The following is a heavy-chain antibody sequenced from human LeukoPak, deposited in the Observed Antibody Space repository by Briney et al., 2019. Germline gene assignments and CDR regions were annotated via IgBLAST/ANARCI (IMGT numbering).Heavy chain of an antibody. Sequence: ASVKVSCKASGYTFTDYYMHWVRQAPGQGLQWMGWINCNSGGTNYAQKFQGRVTMTRDTYISTAYMALSRLRSDDTAVYYCARDLNGYSYGHWGQGTLVTVSS. V-gene: IGHV1-2*02. J-gene: IGHJ4*02. CDR3: ARDLNGYSYGH. CDR1: GYTFTDYY. D-gene: IGHD5-18*01. CDR2: INCNSGGT.